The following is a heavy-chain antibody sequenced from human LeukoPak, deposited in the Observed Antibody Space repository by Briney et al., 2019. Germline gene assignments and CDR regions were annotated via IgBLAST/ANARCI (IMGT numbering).Heavy chain of an antibody. Sequence: GGSLRLSCAASGFTFSSYWMSWVRQAPGKGLEWVSAISGSGGSTYYADSVKGRFTISRDNSKNTLYLQMNSLRAEDTAVYYCAKAGLRYFDRRYYFDYWGQGTLVTVSS. V-gene: IGHV3-23*01. CDR1: GFTFSSYW. J-gene: IGHJ4*02. CDR2: ISGSGGST. CDR3: AKAGLRYFDRRYYFDY. D-gene: IGHD3-9*01.